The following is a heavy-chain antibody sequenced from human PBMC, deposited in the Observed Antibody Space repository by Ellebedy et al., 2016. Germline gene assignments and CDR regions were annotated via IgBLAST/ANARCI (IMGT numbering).Heavy chain of an antibody. CDR2: VHHSGDT. V-gene: IGHV4-4*02. D-gene: IGHD3-16*01. J-gene: IGHJ4*02. CDR1: GVSMTSYSPW. CDR3: ARGENYIWGD. Sequence: GSLRLSCFVSGVSMTSYSPWWSWVRQPPGTGLEWLGEVHHSGDTNYNPSFKNRVIMSVDKSKSQVSLTLNSVSAADTAVYHCARGENYIWGDWGQGTLVTVSS.